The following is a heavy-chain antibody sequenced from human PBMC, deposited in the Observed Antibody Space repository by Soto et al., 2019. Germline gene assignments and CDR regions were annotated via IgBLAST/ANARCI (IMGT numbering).Heavy chain of an antibody. D-gene: IGHD4-4*01. Sequence: PGGSLRLSCAASGFTFSSYSMNWVRQAPGKGLEWVSSISSSSSYIYYADSAKGRFTISRDNAKNSLYLQMNSLRAEDTAVYYCARDLAVSYTVTTGYFDYWGQGTLVTVS. CDR1: GFTFSSYS. V-gene: IGHV3-21*01. CDR2: ISSSSSYI. CDR3: ARDLAVSYTVTTGYFDY. J-gene: IGHJ4*02.